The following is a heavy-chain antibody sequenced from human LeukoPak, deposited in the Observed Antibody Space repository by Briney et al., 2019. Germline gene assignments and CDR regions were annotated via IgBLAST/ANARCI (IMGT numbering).Heavy chain of an antibody. CDR2: IIPIFGTA. J-gene: IGHJ6*02. V-gene: IGHV1-69*13. Sequence: SVKVSCKASGGSFSSYAFSWVRQAPGQGLEWMGGIIPIFGTANYAQKFQGRVTITADESTSTAYMELSSLRSEDTAVYYCARVGLRFLEGGYYGMDVWGQGTTVTVSS. CDR3: ARVGLRFLEGGYYGMDV. CDR1: GGSFSSYA. D-gene: IGHD3-3*01.